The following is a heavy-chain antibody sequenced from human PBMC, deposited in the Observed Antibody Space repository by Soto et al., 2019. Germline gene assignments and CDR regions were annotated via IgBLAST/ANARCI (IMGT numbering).Heavy chain of an antibody. V-gene: IGHV3-23*01. D-gene: IGHD3-22*01. CDR2: ISYGGGTT. J-gene: IGHJ4*02. Sequence: GGSLRLSCTASGFTFNRHAMTWVRQAPGKGLEWVSAISYGGGTTYYADSVKGRFTISRDNSKNTLYLQMNSLRAEDTAVYYCAKNPGYYYDSTGYHFDYWGQGTLVTVSS. CDR3: AKNPGYYYDSTGYHFDY. CDR1: GFTFNRHA.